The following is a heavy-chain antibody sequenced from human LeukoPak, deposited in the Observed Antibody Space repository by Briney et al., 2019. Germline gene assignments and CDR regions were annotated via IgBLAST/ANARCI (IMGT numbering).Heavy chain of an antibody. V-gene: IGHV4-39*01. J-gene: IGHJ4*02. CDR2: IYYSGST. D-gene: IGHD3-3*01. CDR1: GGSISSSSYY. CDR3: ARQEADFWSGYSDY. Sequence: PSETLSLICTVSGGSISSSSYYWGWIRQPPGKGLEWIGSIYYSGSTYYNPSLKSRVTISVDTSKNQFSLKLSSVTAADTAVYYCARQEADFWSGYSDYWGQGTLVTVSS.